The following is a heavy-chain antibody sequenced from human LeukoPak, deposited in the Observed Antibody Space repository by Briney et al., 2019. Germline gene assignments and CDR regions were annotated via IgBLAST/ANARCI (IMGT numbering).Heavy chain of an antibody. V-gene: IGHV3-23*01. CDR2: ISGSGDNT. J-gene: IGHJ4*02. D-gene: IGHD5-18*01. Sequence: GGSLRLSCAASEFTLSNYAMSWVRQAPGKGLEWVSAISGSGDNTYYVDSVKGRFAISRDNSKNTVYLQMDSLRDEDTAVYYCAKVSGYSYGRLDYWGQGTLVTVSS. CDR3: AKVSGYSYGRLDY. CDR1: EFTLSNYA.